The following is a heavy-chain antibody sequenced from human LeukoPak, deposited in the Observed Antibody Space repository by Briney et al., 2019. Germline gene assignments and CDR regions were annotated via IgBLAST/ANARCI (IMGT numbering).Heavy chain of an antibody. D-gene: IGHD4-17*01. CDR1: GGSVSSGSYY. Sequence: SETLSLTCTVSGGSVSSGSYYWSWIRQHPGKGLEWIGYIYYSGSTYYNPSLKSRVTISVDTSKNQFSLKLSSVTAADTAVYYCAREAVHDYGDYRHAFDIWGQGTMVTVSS. CDR2: IYYSGST. J-gene: IGHJ3*02. V-gene: IGHV4-31*03. CDR3: AREAVHDYGDYRHAFDI.